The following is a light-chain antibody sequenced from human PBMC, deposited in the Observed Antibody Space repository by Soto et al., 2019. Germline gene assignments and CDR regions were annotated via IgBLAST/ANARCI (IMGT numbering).Light chain of an antibody. J-gene: IGKJ3*01. CDR3: QQYNNWPPVVT. CDR1: QGVSSN. CDR2: GAS. Sequence: EIVMTQSPATLSVSPGERATLSCRASQGVSSNLAWYQQKPGQAPRLLIYGASTRATGIPARFSGSGSGTEFTLTISSLQSEDFAVYYCQQYNNWPPVVTFGPGTKVDIK. V-gene: IGKV3-15*01.